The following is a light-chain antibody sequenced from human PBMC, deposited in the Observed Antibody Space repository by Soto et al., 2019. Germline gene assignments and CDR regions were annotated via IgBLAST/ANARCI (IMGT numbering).Light chain of an antibody. CDR1: QSVSSY. Sequence: EIVLTQSPATLSLSPGERATLSCRASQSVSSYLAWYQQKPCQAPRLLIYDASNRATGIPARFSGSGSGTDFTHTISRLEPEDFAVYYCQQRSNWPITFGQGTRLEIK. J-gene: IGKJ5*01. CDR3: QQRSNWPIT. CDR2: DAS. V-gene: IGKV3-11*01.